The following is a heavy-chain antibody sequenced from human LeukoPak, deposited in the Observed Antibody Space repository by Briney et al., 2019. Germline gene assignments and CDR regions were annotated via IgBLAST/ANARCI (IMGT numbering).Heavy chain of an antibody. Sequence: SVKVSCKASGGTFSSYAISWVRQAPGQGLEWMGGIIPIFGTANYAQKFQGRVTITADESTSTAHMELSSLRSEDTAVYYCARGWELRLINWFDPWGQGTLVTVSS. V-gene: IGHV1-69*13. CDR3: ARGWELRLINWFDP. CDR2: IIPIFGTA. D-gene: IGHD1-26*01. J-gene: IGHJ5*02. CDR1: GGTFSSYA.